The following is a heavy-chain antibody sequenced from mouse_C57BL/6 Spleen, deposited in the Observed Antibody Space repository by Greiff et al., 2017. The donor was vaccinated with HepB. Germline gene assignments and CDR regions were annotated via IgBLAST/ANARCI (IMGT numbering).Heavy chain of an antibody. D-gene: IGHD1-1*01. CDR2: IRSKSSNYAT. Sequence: GGGLVQPKGSLKLSCAASGFTFNTYAMHWVRQAPGKGLEWVARIRSKSSNYATYYADSVKDRFTISRDDSQSMLYLQMNNLKTEDTAMYYGVRGKAYYGSSYGMDYWGQGTSVTVSS. V-gene: IGHV10-3*01. J-gene: IGHJ4*01. CDR1: GFTFNTYA. CDR3: VRGKAYYGSSYGMDY.